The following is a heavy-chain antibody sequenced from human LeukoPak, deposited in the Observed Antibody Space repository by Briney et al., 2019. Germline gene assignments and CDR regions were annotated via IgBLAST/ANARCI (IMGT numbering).Heavy chain of an antibody. D-gene: IGHD2-21*01. CDR1: GGSISGYY. CDR2: IYTSGST. Sequence: SETLSLTCTVSGGSISGYYWTWLRQPAGKGLEWVGRIYTSGSTNYNPYLTSRVTMSVDTYKIQFSLKLSSVTAADTAVYYCARDPSHSRGYFDYWGQGTLVTVSS. V-gene: IGHV4-4*07. J-gene: IGHJ4*02. CDR3: ARDPSHSRGYFDY.